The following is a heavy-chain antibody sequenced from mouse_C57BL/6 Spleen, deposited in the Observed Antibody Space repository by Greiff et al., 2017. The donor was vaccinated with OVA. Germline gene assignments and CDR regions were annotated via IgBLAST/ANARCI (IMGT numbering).Heavy chain of an antibody. J-gene: IGHJ4*01. V-gene: IGHV2-2*01. CDR1: GFSLTSYG. CDR3: ARWYYGSSLYAMDY. CDR2: IWSGGST. D-gene: IGHD1-1*01. Sequence: VQRVESGPGLVQPSQSLSITCTVSGFSLTSYGVHWVRQSPGKGLEWLGVIWSGGSTDYNAAFISRLSISKDNSKSQVFFKMNSLQADDTAIYYCARWYYGSSLYAMDYWGQGTSVTVSS.